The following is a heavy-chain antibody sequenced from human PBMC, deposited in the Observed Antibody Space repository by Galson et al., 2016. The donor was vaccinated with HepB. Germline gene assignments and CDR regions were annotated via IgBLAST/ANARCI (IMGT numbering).Heavy chain of an antibody. CDR3: AKDNWQWLARGLHYYYYHMDV. CDR2: ISHDGKNK. V-gene: IGHV3-30*18. J-gene: IGHJ6*03. Sequence: SLRLSCAATGFTLSSYGMHWVRQAPGKGLEWVAVISHDGKNKSYVDSVKGRFVVSRDNSKNTLYLQINSLTEEDTAVYYCAKDNWQWLARGLHYYYYHMDVWGQGITVIVSS. CDR1: GFTLSSYG. D-gene: IGHD6-19*01.